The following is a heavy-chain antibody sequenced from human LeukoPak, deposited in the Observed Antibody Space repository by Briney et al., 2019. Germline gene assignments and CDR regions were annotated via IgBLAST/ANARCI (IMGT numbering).Heavy chain of an antibody. CDR1: GDSISSGDYY. CDR3: ARVSSSWPHYYFDY. D-gene: IGHD6-13*01. Sequence: SQTLSLTCTVSGDSISSGDYYWSWIRQPPGKGLEWIGYINHSGSSYYNPSLQSRVTMSVDTSKNQFSLKLNSVTAADTAVYYCARVSSSWPHYYFDYWGQGTRVTASS. V-gene: IGHV4-30-2*01. J-gene: IGHJ4*02. CDR2: INHSGSS.